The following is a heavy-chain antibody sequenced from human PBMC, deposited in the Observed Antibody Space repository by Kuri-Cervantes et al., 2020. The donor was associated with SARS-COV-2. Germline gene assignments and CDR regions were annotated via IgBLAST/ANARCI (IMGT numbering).Heavy chain of an antibody. V-gene: IGHV3-21*01. D-gene: IGHD5-18*01. Sequence: GESLKISCAASGFTFSSYSMNWVRQAPGKGLEWVSSISSSSSYIYYADSVKGRFTISRDNAKNSLYPQMNSLRAEDTAVYYCARVHSYGPQDYYYYGMDVWGQGTTVTVSS. CDR1: GFTFSSYS. CDR2: ISSSSSYI. J-gene: IGHJ6*02. CDR3: ARVHSYGPQDYYYYGMDV.